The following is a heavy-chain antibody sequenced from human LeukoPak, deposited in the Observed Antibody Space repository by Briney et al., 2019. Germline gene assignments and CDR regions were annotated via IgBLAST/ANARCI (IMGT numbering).Heavy chain of an antibody. V-gene: IGHV1-46*01. J-gene: IGHJ4*02. CDR3: ARDGAGDYDSSGYYPTGYFDY. Sequence: ASVKVSCTASGYTFTSNYIHWVRQAPGQGLEWMGMIYPRDGSTSYAQKFQGRVTMTRDTSTSTVYMELSSLRSEDTAVYYCARDGAGDYDSSGYYPTGYFDYWGQGTLVTVSS. D-gene: IGHD3-22*01. CDR2: IYPRDGST. CDR1: GYTFTSNY.